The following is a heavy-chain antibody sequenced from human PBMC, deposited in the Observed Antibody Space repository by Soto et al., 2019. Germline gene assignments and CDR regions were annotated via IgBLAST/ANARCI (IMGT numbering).Heavy chain of an antibody. CDR2: IIPMFGTA. D-gene: IGHD5-12*01. CDR1: GGTFSNYA. V-gene: IGHV1-69*12. Sequence: QVQLVQSGAEVKKPESSVKVSCKAPGGTFSNYAISWVRQAPGQGLEWMGGIIPMFGTANYAQRFQDRVTTPADESTNTVYKELSRLRSEDTAVYFCSSGIQMWLRRINNGYSGCGQGTLVTVSS. J-gene: IGHJ4*02. CDR3: SSGIQMWLRRINNGYSG.